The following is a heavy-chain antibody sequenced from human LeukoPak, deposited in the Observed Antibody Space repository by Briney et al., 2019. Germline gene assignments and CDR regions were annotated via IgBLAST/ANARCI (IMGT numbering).Heavy chain of an antibody. V-gene: IGHV3-33*01. CDR3: VGDTPPGGDYYLDY. J-gene: IGHJ4*02. CDR2: IWNAGTNT. CDR1: GFSFSTYG. Sequence: GGSLRLSCAASGFSFSTYGMHWVRQGPGKGLEWVALIWNAGTNTYYADSVKGRFTISRDNSKNTLYLQMNRLRAEDTAVYYCVGDTPPGGDYYLDYWGQGTLVIVSS. D-gene: IGHD3-16*01.